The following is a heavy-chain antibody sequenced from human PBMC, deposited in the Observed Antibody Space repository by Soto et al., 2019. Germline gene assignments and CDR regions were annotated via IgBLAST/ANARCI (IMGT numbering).Heavy chain of an antibody. Sequence: SXKVSCKAAGYTXSSYYMDLVRQAPGQGLEWMGIINPSGCSTSYAQKFQGRVTMTRDTSTSTVYMELRSLRSEDTAVYYCTRALSGSYDSWGQGTLGTVS. J-gene: IGHJ5*01. CDR1: GYTXSSYY. CDR3: TRALSGSYDS. D-gene: IGHD1-26*01. V-gene: IGHV1-46*01. CDR2: INPSGCST.